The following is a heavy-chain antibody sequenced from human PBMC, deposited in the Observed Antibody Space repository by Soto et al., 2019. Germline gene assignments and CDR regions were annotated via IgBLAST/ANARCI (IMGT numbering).Heavy chain of an antibody. J-gene: IGHJ5*02. CDR3: AREERITIFGVVTPNWFDP. CDR2: ISAYNGNT. Sequence: ASAKVSCKASGYTFTSYGISWVRQAPVQGLEWMGWISAYNGNTNYAQKLQGRVTMTTDTSTSTAYMELRSLRSDDTAVYYCAREERITIFGVVTPNWFDPWGQGTMVTVSS. D-gene: IGHD3-3*01. V-gene: IGHV1-18*01. CDR1: GYTFTSYG.